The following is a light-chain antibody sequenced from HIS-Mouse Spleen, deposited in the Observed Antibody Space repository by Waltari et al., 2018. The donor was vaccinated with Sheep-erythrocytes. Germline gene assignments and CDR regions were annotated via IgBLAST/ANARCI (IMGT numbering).Light chain of an antibody. J-gene: IGLJ2*01. CDR1: KLGDKY. Sequence: SYELTQPPSVSVSPGQTASITCSGDKLGDKYACWYQQKPSQSPVLVIYQDSKRPSGIPERFSGSNSGNTATLTISGTQAMDEADYYCQAWDSSTVVFGGGTK. CDR3: QAWDSSTVV. CDR2: QDS. V-gene: IGLV3-1*01.